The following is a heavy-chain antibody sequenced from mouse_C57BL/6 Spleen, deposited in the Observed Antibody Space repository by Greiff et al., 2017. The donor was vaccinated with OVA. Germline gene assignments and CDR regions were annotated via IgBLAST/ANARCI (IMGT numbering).Heavy chain of an antibody. D-gene: IGHD1-1*02. CDR3: ASGGDYYFDY. V-gene: IGHV1-18*01. Sequence: EVQLQQPGPELVKPGASVQIPCKASGYTFTDYYMDWVKQSHGKSLEWIGDINPNNGGTTYNQKFKGKATLTVDKSSSTAYMELRSLTSEDTAVYYCASGGDYYFDYWGQGTTLTVSS. CDR2: INPNNGGT. CDR1: GYTFTDYY. J-gene: IGHJ2*01.